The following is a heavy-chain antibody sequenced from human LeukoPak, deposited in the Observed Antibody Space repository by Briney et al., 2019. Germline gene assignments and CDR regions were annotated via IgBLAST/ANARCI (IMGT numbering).Heavy chain of an antibody. V-gene: IGHV3-23*01. CDR2: ISVSDDST. CDR3: AKDRYCSSTNCPYDY. J-gene: IGHJ4*02. D-gene: IGHD2-2*01. CDR1: GFTSSDYT. Sequence: GGSLRLSCAASGFTSSDYTMNWVHQAPGKGLEWVSGISVSDDSTYYADSVKGRFTMSRDNSNNMLYLQMNSLRAEDTAVYYCAKDRYCSSTNCPYDYWGQGTLVTVSS.